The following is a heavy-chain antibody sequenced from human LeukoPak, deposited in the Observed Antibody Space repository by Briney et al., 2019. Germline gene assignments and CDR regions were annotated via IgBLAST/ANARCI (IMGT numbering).Heavy chain of an antibody. CDR3: ARGGLAARLPDWFDP. Sequence: PGGSLRLSCAASGFSFSSSWMHWVRQVPGKGLEWVSRINDDETSTTYAESVKGRFTISRDNAKNTLYLQMNSLRAEDTAVYYCARGGLAARLPDWFDPWGQGTLVTVSS. V-gene: IGHV3-74*01. J-gene: IGHJ5*02. CDR2: INDDETST. D-gene: IGHD6-6*01. CDR1: GFSFSSSW.